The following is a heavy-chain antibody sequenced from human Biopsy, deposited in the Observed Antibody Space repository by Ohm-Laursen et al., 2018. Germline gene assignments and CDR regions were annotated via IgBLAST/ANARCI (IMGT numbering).Heavy chain of an antibody. D-gene: IGHD5-12*01. CDR3: ARVAGGYAYYYGMDV. J-gene: IGHJ6*02. Sequence: TLSLTCAVYGESFNDYYWGWIRQPPGKGLEWIGNIYYDGITYYNPSLKSRVPMSVDTSKNQFSLRLTSVTAADTAVYYCARVAGGYAYYYGMDVWGQGTTVIVSS. CDR1: GESFNDYY. CDR2: IYYDGIT. V-gene: IGHV4-38-2*01.